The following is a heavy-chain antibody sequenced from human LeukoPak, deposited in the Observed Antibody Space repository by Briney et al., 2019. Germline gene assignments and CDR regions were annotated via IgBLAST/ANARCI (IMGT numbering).Heavy chain of an antibody. D-gene: IGHD1-26*01. CDR1: GFTFSSYD. CDR2: IGVAANT. CDR3: ARQNTPHGNFDY. V-gene: IGHV3-13*01. Sequence: PGGSLRLSCAAPGFTFSSYDMHWVRQATGKGLEWVSAIGVAANTFYSGSVKGRFTISRENAKNSLYLLMTSLRAEDTAVYYCARQNTPHGNFDYWGQGILVTVSS. J-gene: IGHJ4*02.